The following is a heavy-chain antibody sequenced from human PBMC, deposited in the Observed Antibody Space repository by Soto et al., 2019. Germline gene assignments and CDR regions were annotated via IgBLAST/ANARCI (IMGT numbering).Heavy chain of an antibody. D-gene: IGHD3-10*01. Sequence: PSETLSLTCTVSGGSISSGDYYWSWIRQPPGKGLEWIGYIYYSGSTYYNPSLKSRVTISVDTSKNQFSLKLSSVTAADTAVYCARVGGFGATTIDYWGQGTLVTVSS. V-gene: IGHV4-30-4*01. CDR3: ARVGGFGATTIDY. CDR1: GGSISSGDYY. CDR2: IYYSGST. J-gene: IGHJ4*02.